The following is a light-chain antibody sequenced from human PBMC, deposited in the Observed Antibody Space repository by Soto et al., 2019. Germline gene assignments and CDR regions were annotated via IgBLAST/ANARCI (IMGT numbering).Light chain of an antibody. CDR3: LLYYSGARV. J-gene: IGLJ2*01. CDR1: TGAVTSGHY. Sequence: QAVVTQEPSLTVSPGGTVTLSFGSSTGAVTSGHYPYWFQQKPGQAPRTLIYDISNKHSWAPARFSGSLLGGKAALTLSGAQPEDEAEYYCLLYYSGARVFGGGTKLTVL. CDR2: DIS. V-gene: IGLV7-46*01.